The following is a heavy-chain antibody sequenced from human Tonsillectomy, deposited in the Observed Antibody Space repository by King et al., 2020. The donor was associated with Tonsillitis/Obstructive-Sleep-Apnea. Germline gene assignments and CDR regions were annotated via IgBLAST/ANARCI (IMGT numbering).Heavy chain of an antibody. V-gene: IGHV3-49*04. J-gene: IGHJ4*02. CDR2: IRSKAFGGTT. Sequence: VQLVESGGGLVQPGRSLRLSCTASGFTFGEYAMSWVRQAPGKGLEWIGFIRSKAFGGTTEYAASVKDRFTISRDDSKNIAYLQMNSLKTEDTAVYYCRVVPAVLTFDYWGQGTLITVSS. D-gene: IGHD2-2*01. CDR3: RVVPAVLTFDY. CDR1: GFTFGEYA.